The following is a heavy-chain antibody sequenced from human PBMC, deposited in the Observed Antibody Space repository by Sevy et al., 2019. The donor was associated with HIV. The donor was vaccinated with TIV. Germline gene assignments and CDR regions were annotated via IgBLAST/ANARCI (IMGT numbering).Heavy chain of an antibody. Sequence: SETLSLTCAVYGASFRNFYWSWIRQSPGKGLEWIGEIHHSGSTNFNPSLESRVTMSEDKSKSQFSLKLRSVTAADTAVDYCAGGGPLRGFDCSGYFFGSWGPGTLVTVSS. CDR2: IHHSGST. CDR1: GASFRNFY. CDR3: AGGGPLRGFDCSGYFFGS. J-gene: IGHJ4*02. V-gene: IGHV4-34*01. D-gene: IGHD3-22*01.